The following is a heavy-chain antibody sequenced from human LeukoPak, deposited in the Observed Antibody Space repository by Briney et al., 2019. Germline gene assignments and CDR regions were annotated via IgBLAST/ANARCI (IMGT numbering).Heavy chain of an antibody. D-gene: IGHD5-12*01. CDR2: ISYDGSNK. CDR1: GFTFSSYA. V-gene: IGHV3-30-3*01. J-gene: IGHJ4*02. Sequence: GGSLRLSCAASGFTFSSYAMHWVCQAPGKGLEWVAVISYDGSNKYYADSVKGRFTISRDNSKNTLYLQMNSLRAEDTAVYYCARDLGSEFDYWGQGTLVTVSS. CDR3: ARDLGSEFDY.